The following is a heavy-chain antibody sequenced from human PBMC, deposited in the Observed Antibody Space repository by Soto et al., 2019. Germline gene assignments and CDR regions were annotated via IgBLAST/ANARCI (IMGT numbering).Heavy chain of an antibody. J-gene: IGHJ4*02. CDR3: ARAKTGYRSGWPSY. CDR1: GFTFDDYG. D-gene: IGHD6-19*01. V-gene: IGHV3-20*04. CDR2: INWNGGDT. Sequence: GGSLRLSCAASGFTFDDYGMSWVRQAPGKGLEWISAINWNGGDTDYADSVEGRFTISRDNAKNSLYLQMNSLRVEDTALYYCARAKTGYRSGWPSYWGQGTLVTVSS.